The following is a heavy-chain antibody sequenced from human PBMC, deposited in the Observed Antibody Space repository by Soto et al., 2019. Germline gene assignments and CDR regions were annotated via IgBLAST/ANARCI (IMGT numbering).Heavy chain of an antibody. V-gene: IGHV1-69*06. CDR2: SIPIFGTA. J-gene: IGHJ6*02. Sequence: QVQLVQSGAEVKKPGSSVKVSCKASGGTFSSYAISWVRQAPGQGLEWMGGSIPIFGTANYAQKLQGRVTITADKSTSTAYMELSSLRSEDTAVYYCARDCDPYYDFWSGYYAGGWDVLGQGTTVTVSS. D-gene: IGHD3-3*01. CDR3: ARDCDPYYDFWSGYYAGGWDV. CDR1: GGTFSSYA.